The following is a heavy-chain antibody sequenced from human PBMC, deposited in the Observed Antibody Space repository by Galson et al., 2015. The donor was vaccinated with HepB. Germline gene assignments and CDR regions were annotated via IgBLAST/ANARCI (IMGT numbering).Heavy chain of an antibody. CDR1: GFTFNSYA. V-gene: IGHV3-33*01. D-gene: IGHD2-21*02. Sequence: SLRLSCAVSGFTFNSYAIHWVRQAPGKGLEWVAVIWYDGSKKYLVDSVKGRFTISRDNSKNTLYLQMNSLRVEDTAVYYCARGVVVTAMPHFDYWGQGALVTVSS. J-gene: IGHJ4*02. CDR2: IWYDGSKK. CDR3: ARGVVVTAMPHFDY.